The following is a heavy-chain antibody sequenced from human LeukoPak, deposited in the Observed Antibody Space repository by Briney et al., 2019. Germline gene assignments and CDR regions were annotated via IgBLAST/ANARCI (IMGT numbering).Heavy chain of an antibody. V-gene: IGHV3-48*01. CDR1: GFTFSSYS. Sequence: GGSLRLSCAASGFTFSSYSMNWVRQAPGKGLEWVSYISSSSTIYYADSVKGRFTVSRDNAKNSLYLQMNSLRAEDTAVYYCASILGIFDYWGQGTLVTVSS. CDR3: ASILGIFDY. J-gene: IGHJ4*02. D-gene: IGHD2-21*01. CDR2: ISSSSTI.